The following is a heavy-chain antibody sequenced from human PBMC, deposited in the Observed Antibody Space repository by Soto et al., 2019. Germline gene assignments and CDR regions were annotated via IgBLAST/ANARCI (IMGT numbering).Heavy chain of an antibody. CDR2: IYPGDSDT. Sequence: GESLKISCKGSRYSFTSYWISWVRQMPGKGLKWMGIIYPGDSDTRSSPSFQGQVTISADKSISTAYLQWSSLKASDTAMYYCARQGGPTNYYDSSGYYYAFYYYYYGMDVWGQGTTVTVSS. CDR1: RYSFTSYW. J-gene: IGHJ6*02. D-gene: IGHD3-22*01. CDR3: ARQGGPTNYYDSSGYYYAFYYYYYGMDV. V-gene: IGHV5-51*01.